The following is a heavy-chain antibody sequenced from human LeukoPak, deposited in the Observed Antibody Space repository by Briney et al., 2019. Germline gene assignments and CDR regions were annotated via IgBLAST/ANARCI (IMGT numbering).Heavy chain of an antibody. CDR3: ARVDSTSSHDY. D-gene: IGHD6-6*01. CDR1: GYTFTNYY. V-gene: IGHV1-46*01. Sequence: WASVKVSCKASGYTFTNYYMHWVRQAPGQGLEWVGIINPRSGSTSYAQKFQGRVTMTRDTSTSTVYMELSSLRSEDTAVYYCARVDSTSSHDYWGQGTLVTVSS. J-gene: IGHJ4*02. CDR2: INPRSGST.